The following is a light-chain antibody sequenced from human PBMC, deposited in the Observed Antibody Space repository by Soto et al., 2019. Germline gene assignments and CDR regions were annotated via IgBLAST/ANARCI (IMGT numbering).Light chain of an antibody. CDR1: SSDIGSYER. V-gene: IGLV2-23*02. CDR3: CSSPGSSSFVV. CDR2: EDY. J-gene: IGLJ2*01. Sequence: QSVLTQPASVPGSPGQLITISCTGTSSDIGSYERVSWYQLHPGKAPKLMIYEDYRRPSWISNRFSGSKSGYTASLTISGLQDEDEADYDSCSSPGSSSFVVFGGRTKVTVL.